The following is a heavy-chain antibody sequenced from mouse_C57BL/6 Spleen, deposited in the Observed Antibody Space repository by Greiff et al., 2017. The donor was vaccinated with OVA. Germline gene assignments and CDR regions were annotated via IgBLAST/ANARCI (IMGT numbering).Heavy chain of an antibody. CDR2: IDPETGGT. CDR1: GYTFTDYE. J-gene: IGHJ3*01. V-gene: IGHV1-15*01. Sequence: VQLQESGAELVRPGASVTLSCKASGYTFTDYEMHWVKQTPVHGLEWIGAIDPETGGTAYNQKFKGKAILTADKSSSTAYMELRSLTSEDSAVYYCTREGAYWGQGTLVTVSA. CDR3: TREGAY.